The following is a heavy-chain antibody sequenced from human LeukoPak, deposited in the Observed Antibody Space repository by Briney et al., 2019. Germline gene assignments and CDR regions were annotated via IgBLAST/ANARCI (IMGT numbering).Heavy chain of an antibody. Sequence: TGGSLRLSCTASGFTFSSLAMTWVRQAPGKGLEWVSTIRSNGGTTYNADSVKGRFTISRDNSKNTLYLELNSLRVEDTATFYCAKGQELDDGVFDSWGQGTMVTVSS. D-gene: IGHD1-1*01. CDR1: GFTFSSLA. V-gene: IGHV3-23*01. CDR2: IRSNGGTT. CDR3: AKGQELDDGVFDS. J-gene: IGHJ4*02.